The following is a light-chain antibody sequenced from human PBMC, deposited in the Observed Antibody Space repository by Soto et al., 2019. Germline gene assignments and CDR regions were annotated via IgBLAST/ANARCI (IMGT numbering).Light chain of an antibody. CDR2: GAS. V-gene: IGKV3-20*01. J-gene: IGKJ4*01. CDR1: QTVSNNY. Sequence: EIVLTQPPGTLFLSPGERATLSCRASQTVSNNYLAWYQQKRGQAPRLIISGASNRATGIPDRCSGSGAGTDFTLTINRLEPEDFAVDDCQQYGSSPLTFGGGTKVDI. CDR3: QQYGSSPLT.